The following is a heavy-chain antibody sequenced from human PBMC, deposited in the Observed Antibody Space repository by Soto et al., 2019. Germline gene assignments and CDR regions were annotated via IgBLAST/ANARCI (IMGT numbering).Heavy chain of an antibody. V-gene: IGHV1-3*01. D-gene: IGHD4-17*01. J-gene: IGHJ6*02. CDR1: GYTFISYA. CDR2: INAGNGDT. Sequence: QVQLVQSGAEVKKPGASVKVSCKASGYTFISYALHWVRQAPGQRLEWMGWINAGNGDTKYSQRFQGRVTITRDKSASTAYMELSSLRSEDTAVYYCAREITTVTNYYYYGMDVWGQGTTVTVSS. CDR3: AREITTVTNYYYYGMDV.